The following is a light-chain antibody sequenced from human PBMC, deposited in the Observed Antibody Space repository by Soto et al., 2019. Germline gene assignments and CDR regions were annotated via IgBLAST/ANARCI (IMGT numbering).Light chain of an antibody. CDR1: SSDVGAYNY. CDR3: TSYGGSNNYVV. CDR2: DVT. V-gene: IGLV2-8*01. J-gene: IGLJ2*01. Sequence: QSVLTQPPSASGSPGQSVTISCTGTSSDVGAYNYVSWYQQHPGQAPKLMIYDVTKRPSGVPDRFSGSKSGNTASLTVSGLQAEDEADYYCTSYGGSNNYVVFGGGTKLTVL.